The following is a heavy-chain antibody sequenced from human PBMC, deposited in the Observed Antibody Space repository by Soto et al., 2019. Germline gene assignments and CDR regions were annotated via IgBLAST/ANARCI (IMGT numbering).Heavy chain of an antibody. J-gene: IGHJ4*02. CDR3: ARDISDYYYESSGPFDY. Sequence: ASVKVSCKTSRYTFTSYGISWVRQAPGQGLEWMGWISAYNGKTNFAQKFRGRVTMTTDKATSTAYMELRSLRSDDTAVYYCARDISDYYYESSGPFDYWGQGTLVTVSS. CDR1: RYTFTSYG. D-gene: IGHD3-22*01. CDR2: ISAYNGKT. V-gene: IGHV1-18*04.